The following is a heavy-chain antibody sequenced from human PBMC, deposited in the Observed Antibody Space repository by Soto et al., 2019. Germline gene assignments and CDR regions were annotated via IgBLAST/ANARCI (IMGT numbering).Heavy chain of an antibody. Sequence: QVQLQESGPGLVKPSETLSLTCTVSGGSISSYYWSWIRQPPGKGLEWIGYIYYSGSTNYNPSLKSRVTISVDTSKNQFSLKLSSVTAADTAVYYCARHAGARTEYNEGHDYGDYDWYFDLWGRGTLVTVSS. J-gene: IGHJ2*01. V-gene: IGHV4-59*08. CDR2: IYYSGST. D-gene: IGHD4-17*01. CDR3: ARHAGARTEYNEGHDYGDYDWYFDL. CDR1: GGSISSYY.